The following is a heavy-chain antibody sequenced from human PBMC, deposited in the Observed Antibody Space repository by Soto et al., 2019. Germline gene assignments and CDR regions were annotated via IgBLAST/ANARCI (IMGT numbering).Heavy chain of an antibody. V-gene: IGHV5-51*01. D-gene: IGHD5-18*01. Sequence: EVQLVQSGAEVKKPGESLQISCKGSGYSFTSYWIGWVRQMPGKGLEWMGIIYPGDSDTRYSPSFQGQVTISADKSISTAYLQWSSLKASDTAMYYCARLTGIQLWDPSFDPWGQGTLVTVSS. CDR3: ARLTGIQLWDPSFDP. CDR1: GYSFTSYW. J-gene: IGHJ5*02. CDR2: IYPGDSDT.